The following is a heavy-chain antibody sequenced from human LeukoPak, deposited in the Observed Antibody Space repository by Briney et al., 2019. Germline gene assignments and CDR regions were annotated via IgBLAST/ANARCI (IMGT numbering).Heavy chain of an antibody. V-gene: IGHV4-59*08. CDR3: ASHYFDDAFDI. CDR2: IYYSGNT. D-gene: IGHD3-10*01. J-gene: IGHJ3*02. Sequence: PSKTLSLTCTVSGGSISNYYWSWVRQPPGKGLEWIGYIYYSGNTNYNPSLKSRVTISVDTSKNQFSLKLSSVTAADTAVYYCASHYFDDAFDIWGRGTMVTVSS. CDR1: GGSISNYY.